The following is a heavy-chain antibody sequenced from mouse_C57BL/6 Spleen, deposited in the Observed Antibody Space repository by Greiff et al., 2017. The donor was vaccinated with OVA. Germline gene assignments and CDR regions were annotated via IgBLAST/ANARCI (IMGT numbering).Heavy chain of an antibody. CDR3: ARDLYGSSLFDY. CDR2: ISDGGSYT. J-gene: IGHJ2*01. V-gene: IGHV5-4*01. D-gene: IGHD1-1*01. Sequence: EVQLQESGGGLVKPGGSLKLSCAASGFTFSSYAMSWVRQTPEKRLEWVATISDGGSYTYYPDNVKGRFTISRDNAKNNLYLQMSHLKSEDTAMYYCARDLYGSSLFDYWGQGTTLTVSS. CDR1: GFTFSSYA.